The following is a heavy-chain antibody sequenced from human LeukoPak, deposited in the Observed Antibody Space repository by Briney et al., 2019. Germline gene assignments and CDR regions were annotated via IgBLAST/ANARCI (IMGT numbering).Heavy chain of an antibody. CDR3: ARDPRATGVVVAATSLDY. D-gene: IGHD2-15*01. Sequence: GGSLRLSCAASGFTFSSYLMHWVRQAPGKGLVWVLRINSDGSSTSYADSVKGRFTISRDNAKNTLYLQMNSLRAEDTAVYYCARDPRATGVVVAATSLDYWGQGTLVTVSS. CDR1: GFTFSSYL. J-gene: IGHJ4*02. CDR2: INSDGSST. V-gene: IGHV3-74*01.